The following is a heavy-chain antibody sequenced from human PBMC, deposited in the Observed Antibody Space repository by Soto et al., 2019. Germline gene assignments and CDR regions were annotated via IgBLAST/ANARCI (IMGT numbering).Heavy chain of an antibody. CDR1: GGTFSSYA. CDR2: IIPIFGTA. CDR3: ARALPSLRTSYYYYGMDV. J-gene: IGHJ6*02. Sequence: QVQLVQSGAEVKKPGSSVKVSCKASGGTFSSYAISWVRQAPGQGLEWMGGIIPIFGTANYAQKFQGRVTITADESTSTAYMELSSLRSEDTAVYYCARALPSLRTSYYYYGMDVWGQGTTVTVSS. D-gene: IGHD4-17*01. V-gene: IGHV1-69*01.